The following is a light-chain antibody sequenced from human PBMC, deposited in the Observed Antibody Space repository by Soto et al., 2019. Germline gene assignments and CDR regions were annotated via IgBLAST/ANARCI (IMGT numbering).Light chain of an antibody. CDR1: QNIGSF. V-gene: IGKV1-39*01. Sequence: DIQMTQSPSSLSASVGDRVTITCRASQNIGSFLNWYQQKPGKAPRLLIYAASSLQSGVPSRFSGSGSGTGFALTISSLQPEDFVTYYCQQSHDDPGFGPGTKVDIK. CDR3: QQSHDDPG. CDR2: AAS. J-gene: IGKJ3*01.